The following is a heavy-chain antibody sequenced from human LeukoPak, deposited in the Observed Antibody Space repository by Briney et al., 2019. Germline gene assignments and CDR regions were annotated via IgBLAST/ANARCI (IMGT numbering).Heavy chain of an antibody. V-gene: IGHV3-30*02. J-gene: IGHJ4*02. D-gene: IGHD2-2*01. Sequence: PGRSLRLSRAASGFTFSSYGMPWVRQAPGKGLEWVAFIRYDGSNKYYADSVKGRFTISRDNSKNTLYLQMNSLRAEDTAVYYCAKDRVVPAANYFDYWGQGTLVTVSS. CDR1: GFTFSSYG. CDR3: AKDRVVPAANYFDY. CDR2: IRYDGSNK.